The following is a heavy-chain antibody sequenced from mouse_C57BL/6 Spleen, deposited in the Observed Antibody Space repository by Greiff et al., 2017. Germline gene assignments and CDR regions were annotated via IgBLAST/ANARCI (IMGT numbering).Heavy chain of an antibody. CDR1: GYSFTGYF. D-gene: IGHD2-4*01. J-gene: IGHJ2*01. CDR3: AREGGLRPFDY. Sequence: EVKLMESGPELVKPGDSVKISCKASGYSFTGYFMNWVMQSHGKSLEWIGRINPYNGDTFYNQKFKGKATLTVDKSSSTAHMELRSLTSEDSAVYYCAREGGLRPFDYWGQGTTLTVSS. CDR2: INPYNGDT. V-gene: IGHV1-20*01.